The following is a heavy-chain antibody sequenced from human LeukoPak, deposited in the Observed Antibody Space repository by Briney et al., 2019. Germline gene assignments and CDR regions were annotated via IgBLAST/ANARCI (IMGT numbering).Heavy chain of an antibody. Sequence: GGSLRLSCAASGFTFSSYAMSWVRQAPGKGLEWVSGINWNGGSTGYADSVKGRFTISRDNAKNSLYLQMNSLRAEDTALYYCATINYYDSSGEVDYWGQGTLVTVSS. J-gene: IGHJ4*02. CDR1: GFTFSSYA. D-gene: IGHD3-22*01. CDR2: INWNGGST. V-gene: IGHV3-20*04. CDR3: ATINYYDSSGEVDY.